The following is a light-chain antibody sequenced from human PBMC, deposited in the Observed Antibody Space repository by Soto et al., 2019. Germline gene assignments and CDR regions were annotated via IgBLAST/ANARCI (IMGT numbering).Light chain of an antibody. CDR1: QSSFDTY. CDR2: AAS. V-gene: IGKV3-20*01. J-gene: IGKJ1*01. Sequence: EVVLTQSPDTLSLSPGEGATLSCRASQSSFDTYLAWFQQKPGQAPRLLIYAASTRSTGIPDRFSGSRSGTDFTLTISRLEPEDVEVYYCHQYGNSPWTLGQGTKVEI. CDR3: HQYGNSPWT.